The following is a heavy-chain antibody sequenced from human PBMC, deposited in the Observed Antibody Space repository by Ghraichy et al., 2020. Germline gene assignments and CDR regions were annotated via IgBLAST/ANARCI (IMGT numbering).Heavy chain of an antibody. CDR3: ARDGAIAAGMDV. D-gene: IGHD6-25*01. Sequence: SEPLSLTCTVSGGSISSYYWSWIRQPPGKGLEWIGYIYYSGSTNYNPSLKSRVTISVDTSKNQFSLKLSSVTAADTAVYYCARDGAIAAGMDVWGQGTTVTVSS. J-gene: IGHJ6*02. CDR1: GGSISSYY. CDR2: IYYSGST. V-gene: IGHV4-59*01.